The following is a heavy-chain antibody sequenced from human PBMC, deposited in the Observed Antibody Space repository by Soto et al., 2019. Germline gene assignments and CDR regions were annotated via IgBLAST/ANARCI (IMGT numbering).Heavy chain of an antibody. Sequence: GGSLRLSCAASAFTFSSYWMNWVRQAPGKGPVWVSRINSDGSITGYADSVKGRFTISRDNAKNTLYLQMNSLRAEDTAVYYSANLIWFGEFPFAYWAHGTLVTVSS. V-gene: IGHV3-74*01. D-gene: IGHD3-10*01. CDR2: INSDGSIT. CDR1: AFTFSSYW. CDR3: ANLIWFGEFPFAY. J-gene: IGHJ4*01.